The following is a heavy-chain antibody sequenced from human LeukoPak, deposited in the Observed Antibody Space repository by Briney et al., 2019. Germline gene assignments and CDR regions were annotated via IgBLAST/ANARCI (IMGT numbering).Heavy chain of an antibody. V-gene: IGHV1-2*06. CDR1: GYTFTGYF. CDR2: INPNSGGT. CDR3: ARGWSGHCSSTSCHDAFDI. J-gene: IGHJ3*02. Sequence: GASVKVSCKASGYTFTGYFMHWVRQAPGQGLEWMGRINPNSGGTNYAQKFQGRVTMTRNTSISTAYMELSSLRSEDTAVYYCARGWSGHCSSTSCHDAFDIWGQGTMVTASS. D-gene: IGHD2-2*01.